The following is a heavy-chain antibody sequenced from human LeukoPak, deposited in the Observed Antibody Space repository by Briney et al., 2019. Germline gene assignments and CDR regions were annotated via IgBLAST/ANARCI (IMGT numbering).Heavy chain of an antibody. V-gene: IGHV3-48*01. Sequence: QSGGSLRLSCAASGFTFSGYSMNWVRQAPGKGLEWVSYISSSGSTIYYADSVKGRFTISRDNAKNSLYLQMNSLRAEDTAVYYCARDMKRYSYAIDYWGQGTLVTVSS. CDR1: GFTFSGYS. CDR2: ISSSGSTI. CDR3: ARDMKRYSYAIDY. J-gene: IGHJ4*02. D-gene: IGHD5-18*01.